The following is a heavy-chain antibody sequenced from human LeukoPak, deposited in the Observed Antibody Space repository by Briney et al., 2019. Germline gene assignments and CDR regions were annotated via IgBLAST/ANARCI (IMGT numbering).Heavy chain of an antibody. J-gene: IGHJ5*02. D-gene: IGHD2-2*01. CDR2: IFHTGST. V-gene: IGHV4-34*01. CDR3: ARGRTPFDP. CDR1: GESFSGYY. Sequence: SETLSLTCAVYGESFSGYYWNWIRQPPGKGPEWMGYIFHTGSTYYNPSLKSRVTISLDMSTNQFSLRLSSVTAADTAVYYCARGRTPFDPWGQGTLVTVSS.